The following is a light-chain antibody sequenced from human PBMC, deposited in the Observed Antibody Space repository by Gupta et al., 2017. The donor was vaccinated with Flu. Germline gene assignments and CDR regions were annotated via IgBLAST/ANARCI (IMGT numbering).Light chain of an antibody. CDR1: QSVNSN. J-gene: IGKJ2*03. CDR2: RAS. Sequence: ILITQSPSTLSVSPGERVSLSCRASQSVNSNLAWYQQKPGQAPRLLIYRASTRATGVPARFSGSGSGSEFTLAISSLQSEDFAVYFCQQYNNWPFGFGQGTKLEIK. CDR3: QQYNNWPFG. V-gene: IGKV3-15*01.